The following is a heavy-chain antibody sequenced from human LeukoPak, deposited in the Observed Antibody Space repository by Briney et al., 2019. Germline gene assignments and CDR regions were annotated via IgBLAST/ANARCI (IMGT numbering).Heavy chain of an antibody. V-gene: IGHV3-66*01. J-gene: IGHJ4*02. D-gene: IGHD6-19*01. CDR2: IYSGGST. Sequence: PGGSLRLSCAASGFXVSSNFISWVRQAPGKGLEWVSIIYSGGSTFYADSVKGRFTISRDTSNNTLYLQMNSLRAEDTAVYYCARVVPYSSGWSPGVYFDYWGQGTLVTVSS. CDR3: ARVVPYSSGWSPGVYFDY. CDR1: GFXVSSNF.